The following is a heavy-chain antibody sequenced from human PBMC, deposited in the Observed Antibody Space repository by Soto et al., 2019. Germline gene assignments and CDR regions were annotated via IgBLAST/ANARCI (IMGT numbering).Heavy chain of an antibody. J-gene: IGHJ4*02. CDR3: ARSDSSDYWPIPTIDY. Sequence: QVQLVESGGGVVQPGRSLRLSCAASGFTFSSYGMHWVRQAPGKGLAWVAVIWYDGSNKYYADSVKGRFTISSDNSKNTLYLQMNSLRAEDTAVYYGARSDSSDYWPIPTIDYWGQGTLVIVSS. V-gene: IGHV3-33*01. CDR2: IWYDGSNK. D-gene: IGHD3-22*01. CDR1: GFTFSSYG.